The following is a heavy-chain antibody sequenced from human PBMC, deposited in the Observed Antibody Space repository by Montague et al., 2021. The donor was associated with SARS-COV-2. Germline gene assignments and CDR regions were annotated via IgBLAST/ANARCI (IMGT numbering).Heavy chain of an antibody. CDR3: ARYYERSLDV. Sequence: SETLSLTSTASGDSITDDDWSWIRQPAGKGLEWIGNIFKNGNTDXNPSLRSRVITSVDTSKRQFSLKVTSVTAADTAVYYCARYYERSLDVWCQGTTVTVPS. CDR1: GDSITDDD. V-gene: IGHV4-59*08. J-gene: IGHJ6*02. D-gene: IGHD3-22*01. CDR2: IFKNGNT.